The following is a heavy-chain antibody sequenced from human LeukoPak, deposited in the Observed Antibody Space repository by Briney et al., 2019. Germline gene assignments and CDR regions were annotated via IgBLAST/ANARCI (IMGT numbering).Heavy chain of an antibody. V-gene: IGHV3-21*01. CDR3: ARDLGGSSWNLYHFDY. D-gene: IGHD6-13*01. Sequence: GGSLRLSCAASGFTFSSYSMNWVRQAPGKGLEWVSSISSSSSYIYYADSVKGRFTISRDNAKNSLYLQMNSLRAEDTAVYYCARDLGGSSWNLYHFDYWGQGTLVTVSS. CDR2: ISSSSSYI. CDR1: GFTFSSYS. J-gene: IGHJ4*02.